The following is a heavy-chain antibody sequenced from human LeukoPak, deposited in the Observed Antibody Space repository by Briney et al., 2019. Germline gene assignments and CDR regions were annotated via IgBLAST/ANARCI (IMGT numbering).Heavy chain of an antibody. D-gene: IGHD6-13*01. J-gene: IGHJ5*02. V-gene: IGHV3-23*01. CDR3: AKARLSHIAAAGTGWFDP. Sequence: GGSLRLSCAASGFTFSSYDMSWAGQAPGKGLEGVSAISGSGGSTYYAESVKGRFTISRDNSKNTLYLQMNSLRAEDTAVYYCAKARLSHIAAAGTGWFDPWGQGTLVTVSS. CDR1: GFTFSSYD. CDR2: ISGSGGST.